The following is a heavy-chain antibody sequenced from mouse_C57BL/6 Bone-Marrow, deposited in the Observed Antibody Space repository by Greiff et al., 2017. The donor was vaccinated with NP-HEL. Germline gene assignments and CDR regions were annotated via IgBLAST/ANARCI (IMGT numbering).Heavy chain of an antibody. J-gene: IGHJ1*03. CDR2: IDPSDSYT. Sequence: QVQLQQPGAELVRPGTSVKLSCKASGYTFTSYWMHWVKQRPGQGLEWIGVIDPSDSYTNYNQKFKGKATLTVDTSSSTAYMQLSSLTSEDSAVYYCARGLYYDYGGGWYFDVWGTGTTVTVSS. D-gene: IGHD2-4*01. CDR1: GYTFTSYW. CDR3: ARGLYYDYGGGWYFDV. V-gene: IGHV1-59*01.